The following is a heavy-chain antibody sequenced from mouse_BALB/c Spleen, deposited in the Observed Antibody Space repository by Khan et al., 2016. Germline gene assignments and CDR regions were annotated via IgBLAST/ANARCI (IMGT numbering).Heavy chain of an antibody. CDR1: GFSLTGYG. CDR3: SSDYDEFAY. V-gene: IGHV2-6-7*01. D-gene: IGHD2-12*01. Sequence: VELVESGPGLVAPSQSLSITCTVSGFSLTGYGVNWVRQPPGKGLEWLGKIWADGRTDYNSALKYRVSISNDNSKSQVVLKMTSLQTDDTANYYCSSDYDEFAYWGQGTLVIVSA. J-gene: IGHJ3*01. CDR2: IWADGRT.